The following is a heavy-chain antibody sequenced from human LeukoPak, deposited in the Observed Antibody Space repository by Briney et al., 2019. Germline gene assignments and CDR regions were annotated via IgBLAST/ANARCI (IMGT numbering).Heavy chain of an antibody. CDR1: GGSISSYY. D-gene: IGHD1-14*01. CDR3: VRTNPWDLTYYFDY. J-gene: IGHJ4*02. CDR2: IFHSGST. V-gene: IGHV4-59*01. Sequence: SETLSLTCTVSGGSISSYYWTWIRQPPGKRLEWIGYIFHSGSTNYNPSLKSRVTISVDTSKNQFSLRLTSVTAADTAVYYCVRTNPWDLTYYFDYWGQGTLVTVSS.